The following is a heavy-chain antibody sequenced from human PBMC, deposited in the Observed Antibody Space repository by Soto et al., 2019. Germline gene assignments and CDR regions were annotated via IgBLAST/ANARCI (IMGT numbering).Heavy chain of an antibody. CDR3: AKIIRRYGSGYDY. D-gene: IGHD3-10*01. J-gene: IGHJ4*02. CDR1: GFTFSTYG. Sequence: QVQLVESGGGVVQSGRSPRLSCAASGFTFSTYGMHWVRQAPGKGLEWVAVISYDGSNKYYADSVKGRFTISRDNSKDTLFLQMNSLRAEDTAVYYCAKIIRRYGSGYDYWGQGTLVTVSP. CDR2: ISYDGSNK. V-gene: IGHV3-30*18.